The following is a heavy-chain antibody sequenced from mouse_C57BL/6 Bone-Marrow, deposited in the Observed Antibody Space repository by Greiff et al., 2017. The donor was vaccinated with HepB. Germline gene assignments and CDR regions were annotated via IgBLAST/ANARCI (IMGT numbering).Heavy chain of an antibody. V-gene: IGHV7-3*01. Sequence: EVKVVESGGGLVQPGGSLSLSCAAFGFTFTDYYMSWVRQPPGKALEWLGFIRNKANGYTTEYSASVKGRFTISRDNSQSILYLQMNALRAEDSATYYCARKFIFDYWGQGTTLTVSS. CDR2: IRNKANGYTT. CDR1: GFTFTDYY. D-gene: IGHD1-1*01. J-gene: IGHJ2*01. CDR3: ARKFIFDY.